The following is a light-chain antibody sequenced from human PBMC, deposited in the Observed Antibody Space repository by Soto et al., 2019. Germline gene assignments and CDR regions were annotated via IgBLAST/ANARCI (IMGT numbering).Light chain of an antibody. CDR3: QRYGSSVT. CDR1: QSVSSGF. Sequence: EIVLTQSPGTLSLSPGERATLSCRASQSVSSGFLAWYQQKPGQAPRLLIYGASSRATGIPDRFSGSGSGTDFTLTISRLEPEDFAVYYWQRYGSSVTFGGGTKVEIK. V-gene: IGKV3-20*01. J-gene: IGKJ4*01. CDR2: GAS.